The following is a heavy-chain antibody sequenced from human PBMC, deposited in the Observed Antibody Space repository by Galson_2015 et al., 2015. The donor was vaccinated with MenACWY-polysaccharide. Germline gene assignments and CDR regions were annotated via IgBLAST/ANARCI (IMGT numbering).Heavy chain of an antibody. V-gene: IGHV3-7*01. Sequence: SLRLSCATSGFIFTNNWMSWVRQAPGKGLEWVANIRQDGFEKYHVDSVKGRFTISRDKAENSVFLQMNSLRVEDTAVYYCAREGLVEAFENWGQGTMVPVSS. D-gene: IGHD2-8*02. CDR2: IRQDGFEK. CDR3: AREGLVEAFEN. J-gene: IGHJ3*02. CDR1: GFIFTNNW.